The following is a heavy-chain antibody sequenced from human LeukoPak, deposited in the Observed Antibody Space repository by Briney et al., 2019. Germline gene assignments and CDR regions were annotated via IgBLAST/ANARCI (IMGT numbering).Heavy chain of an antibody. J-gene: IGHJ6*02. CDR1: GYTFTSYA. CDR3: ARGGSYAMDV. CDR2: INGGNGNA. V-gene: IGHV1-3*03. D-gene: IGHD2-2*01. Sequence: GASVTVSCTASGYTFTSYAIHWVRQAPGQRLEWMGWINGGNGNAKYTQEFQGRVTITRDTSANTAYMELSSLRSEDMALYYCARGGSYAMDVWGQGTTVTVAS.